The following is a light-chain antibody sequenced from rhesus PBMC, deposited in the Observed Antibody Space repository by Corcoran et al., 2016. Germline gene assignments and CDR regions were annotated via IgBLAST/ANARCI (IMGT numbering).Light chain of an antibody. J-gene: IGKJ1*01. V-gene: IGKV1-46*01. CDR2: RSS. CDR1: LSFSSS. Sequence: DIQMTQSPSSLSAPVGDTVTITCRASLSFSSSLAWYQQKQGKSPKLPIYRSSRLQSGVPSRVSGSKSGTDFTLTISSLQPEDIASYYCQQYYSDPRTFGQGTKVEIK. CDR3: QQYYSDPRT.